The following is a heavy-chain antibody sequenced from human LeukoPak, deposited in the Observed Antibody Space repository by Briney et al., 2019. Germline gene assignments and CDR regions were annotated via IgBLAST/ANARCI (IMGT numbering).Heavy chain of an antibody. D-gene: IGHD2-15*01. J-gene: IGHJ4*02. CDR1: GFTFSSYA. CDR3: ARPGYLVVQGYFDY. V-gene: IGHV3-30*04. CDR2: ISYDGSNK. Sequence: PGGSLRLSCAASGFTFSSYAMHWVRQAPGKGLEWVAVISYDGSNKYYADSVKGRFTISRDNSKNTLYLQMSSLRAEDTAVYYCARPGYLVVQGYFDYWGQGTLVTVSS.